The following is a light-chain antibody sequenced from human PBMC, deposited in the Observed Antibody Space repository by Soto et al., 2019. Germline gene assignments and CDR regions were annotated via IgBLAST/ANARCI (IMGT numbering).Light chain of an antibody. CDR1: SSNIGNNY. CDR2: DNN. CDR3: GTWDSSLSAGV. Sequence: QSVLTQPPSVSAAPGQKVTISCSGSSSNIGNNYVAWYQHLPGTAPKLLIYDNNKRPSGIPDRFSGSTSGTSATLDITGLQTGDEADYYCGTWDSSLSAGVFGGGTKLTVL. J-gene: IGLJ3*02. V-gene: IGLV1-51*01.